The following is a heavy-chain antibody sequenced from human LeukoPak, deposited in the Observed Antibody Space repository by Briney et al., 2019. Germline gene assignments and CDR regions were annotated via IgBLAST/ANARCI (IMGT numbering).Heavy chain of an antibody. D-gene: IGHD1-7*01. CDR1: GFSFSDYG. J-gene: IGHJ6*02. Sequence: GGSLRLSCAASGFSFSDYGMHWVRQAPGKGLEWVAFIWFDGSKKYYPDSVKGRFTISRDNAKNSLYLQMNSLRAEDTAVYYCARDMKLELPASSGYYYGMDVWGQGTTVTVSS. CDR2: IWFDGSKK. V-gene: IGHV3-33*01. CDR3: ARDMKLELPASSGYYYGMDV.